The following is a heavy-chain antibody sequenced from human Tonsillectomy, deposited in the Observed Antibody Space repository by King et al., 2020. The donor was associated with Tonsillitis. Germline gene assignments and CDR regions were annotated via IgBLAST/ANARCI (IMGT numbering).Heavy chain of an antibody. V-gene: IGHV3-53*01. CDR3: ARDLPLVVPDRDYYYYGMDV. J-gene: IGHJ6*02. CDR1: GFTVSSNY. CDR2: IYSGGST. D-gene: IGHD2-2*01. Sequence: VQLVESGGGLIQPGGSLRLSCAASGFTVSSNYMSWVRQAPGKGLEWVSVIYSGGSTYYADSVKGRFTISRDNSKNTLYLQMNSLRAEDTAVYYCARDLPLVVPDRDYYYYGMDVWGHGTTVTVSS.